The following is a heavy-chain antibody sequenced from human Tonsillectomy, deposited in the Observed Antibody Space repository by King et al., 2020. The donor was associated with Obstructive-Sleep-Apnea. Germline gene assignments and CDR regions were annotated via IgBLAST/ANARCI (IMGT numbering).Heavy chain of an antibody. CDR1: GYTFTGYY. CDR3: ARQRDGYNLGTFDY. CDR2: INPNSGGT. V-gene: IGHV1-2*02. Sequence: QLVQSGAEVKKPGASVKVSCKASGYTFTGYYMHWVRQAPGQGFEWKGWINPNSGGTHYAQKYQGRVTMTRDTSISTAYMELSRLRSDDTAVYHCARQRDGYNLGTFDYWGQGTLVTVSS. J-gene: IGHJ4*02. D-gene: IGHD5-24*01.